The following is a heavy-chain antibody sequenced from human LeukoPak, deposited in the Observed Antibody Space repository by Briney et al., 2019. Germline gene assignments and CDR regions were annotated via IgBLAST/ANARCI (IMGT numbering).Heavy chain of an antibody. CDR1: GGSISSSSYY. Sequence: SETLSLTCIVSGGSISSSSYYWGWIRQSPGKGPDWIGSINYRGTTFYNPSLKSRVTISVDTSKNHFSLKLSSVTAADTAVYYCARDYGDYYFDYWGQGTLVTVSS. CDR2: INYRGTT. J-gene: IGHJ4*02. V-gene: IGHV4-39*07. D-gene: IGHD4-17*01. CDR3: ARDYGDYYFDY.